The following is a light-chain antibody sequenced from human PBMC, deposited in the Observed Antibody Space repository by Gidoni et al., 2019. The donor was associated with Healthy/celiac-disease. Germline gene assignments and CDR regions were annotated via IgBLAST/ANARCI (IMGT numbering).Light chain of an antibody. CDR2: RDN. CDR1: SSNVEVNS. J-gene: IGLJ1*01. V-gene: IGLV1-47*01. Sequence: QSLVTQPPSASGTPALRVTISCSGTSSNVEVNSVYWYQQVPGMAPKLLIYRDNERPSGVPDRFSGSKSGTSASLAISGLRPEDEADYYCAVWDDTLTGYVFGPGTKVT. CDR3: AVWDDTLTGYV.